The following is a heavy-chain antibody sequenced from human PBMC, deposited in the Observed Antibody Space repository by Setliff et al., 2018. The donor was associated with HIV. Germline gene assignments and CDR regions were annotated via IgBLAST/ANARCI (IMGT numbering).Heavy chain of an antibody. CDR2: IYSGDST. D-gene: IGHD6-6*01. J-gene: IGHJ6*03. CDR1: GFTVRIKY. CDR3: ARGVPYSSSSEYYYYYYYMDV. V-gene: IGHV3-66*02. Sequence: PGGSLRLSCAASGFTVRIKYMSWVRQAPGKGLEWVSGIYSGDSTYYADSVKGRFTISRDNSKSTLYLQMNSLRGEDTAVYYCARGVPYSSSSEYYYYYYYMDVWGTGTTVTVSS.